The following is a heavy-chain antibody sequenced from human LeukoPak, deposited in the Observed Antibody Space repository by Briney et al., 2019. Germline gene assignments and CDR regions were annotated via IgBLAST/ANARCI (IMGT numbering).Heavy chain of an antibody. CDR2: INHSGST. J-gene: IGHJ4*02. CDR1: GGSFSGYY. V-gene: IGHV4-34*01. D-gene: IGHD4-11*01. CDR3: ASRTGNYDSDY. Sequence: SETLSLTCAVYGGSFSGYYWSWIRQPPGKGLEWIGEINHSGSTNYNPSLKSRVTISVDTSKNQFSLKLSSVTAADTAVYYCASRTGNYDSDYWGQGTLVTVSS.